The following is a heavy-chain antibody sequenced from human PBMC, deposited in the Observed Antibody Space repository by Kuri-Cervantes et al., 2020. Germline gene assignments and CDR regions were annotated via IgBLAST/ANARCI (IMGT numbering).Heavy chain of an antibody. D-gene: IGHD2-2*01. CDR1: GGSISTDGSY. J-gene: IGHJ5*02. CDR3: ARGLGGYCSSTSCNWFDP. CDR2: IYYSGSA. Sequence: LRLSCSVSGGSISTDGSYWTWIRQHPWKGLEWVGYIYYSGSAFYNPSLKSRVTISVDTSKNQFSLKLSSVTAADTAVYYCARGLGGYCSSTSCNWFDPWGQGTLVTVSS. V-gene: IGHV4-31*03.